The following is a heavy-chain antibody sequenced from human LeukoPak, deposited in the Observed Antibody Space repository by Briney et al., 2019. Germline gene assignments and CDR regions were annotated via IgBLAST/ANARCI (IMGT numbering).Heavy chain of an antibody. CDR1: GFTFSSYG. V-gene: IGHV3-30*02. D-gene: IGHD3-3*01. CDR3: AKDIGRRIFGVAYDAFYV. Sequence: QPGGSLRLSCAASGFTFSSYGMHWVRQDPGKGLEWVASMRNDGSQIYYADSVKGRFTISRDNSKNTLYLQMNSLRVEDTAIYYCAKDIGRRIFGVAYDAFYVWGQGTMVTVSS. J-gene: IGHJ3*01. CDR2: MRNDGSQI.